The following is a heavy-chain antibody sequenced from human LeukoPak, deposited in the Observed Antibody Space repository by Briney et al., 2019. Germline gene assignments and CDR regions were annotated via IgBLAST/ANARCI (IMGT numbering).Heavy chain of an antibody. V-gene: IGHV3-11*04. J-gene: IGHJ6*03. Sequence: GGSLRLSCAASGFTFSDYYMSWIRQAPGKGLEWVSYISSSGSTIYYADSVKGRFTISRDNAKNSLYLQMNSLRAEDTAVYYCARDAVVPAAGPTGWYYMDVWGKGTTVTVSS. CDR2: ISSSGSTI. CDR1: GFTFSDYY. CDR3: ARDAVVPAAGPTGWYYMDV. D-gene: IGHD2-2*01.